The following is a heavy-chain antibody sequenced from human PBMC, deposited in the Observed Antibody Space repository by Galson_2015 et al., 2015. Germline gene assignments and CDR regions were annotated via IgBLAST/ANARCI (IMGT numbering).Heavy chain of an antibody. D-gene: IGHD2-2*01. CDR1: GFTFGDYA. J-gene: IGHJ3*02. V-gene: IGHV3-49*04. CDR2: IRSKAYGGTT. Sequence: SLRLSCAASGFTFGDYAMSWVRQAPGKGLEWVGFIRSKAYGGTTEYAASVKGRFTISRDDSKSIAYLQMNSLKTEDTAVYYCTRGWEVIVVVPAAIGAFDIWGQGTMVTVSS. CDR3: TRGWEVIVVVPAAIGAFDI.